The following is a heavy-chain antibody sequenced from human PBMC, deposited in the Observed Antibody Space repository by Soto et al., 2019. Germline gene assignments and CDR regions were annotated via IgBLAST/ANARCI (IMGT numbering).Heavy chain of an antibody. J-gene: IGHJ5*02. CDR3: ARASVDYDILTGYPLVWFDP. CDR1: GFTFSSYS. Sequence: GGSLRLSCAASGFTFSSYSMNWVRQAPGKGLEWVSYISSSSSTIYYADSVKGRFTISRDNAKNSLYLQMNSLRAEDTAVYYCARASVDYDILTGYPLVWFDPWGQGTLVTVSS. V-gene: IGHV3-48*01. D-gene: IGHD3-9*01. CDR2: ISSSSSTI.